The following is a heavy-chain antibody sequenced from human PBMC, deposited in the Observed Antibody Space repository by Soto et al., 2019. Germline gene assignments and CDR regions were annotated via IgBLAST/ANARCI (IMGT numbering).Heavy chain of an antibody. J-gene: IGHJ4*02. D-gene: IGHD2-15*01. CDR1: KLTVGSSY. CDR3: ASSAGFCSGGSCYDY. CDR2: IYSGGLT. V-gene: IGHV3-53*02. Sequence: EVQLVETGGGLIQPGGSLRLSCAASKLTVGSSYMTWVRQAPGKGLEWVSVIYSGGLTYYADSVKGRFTISRDTSKNTLYLQMNTLRDDDTAVYYCASSAGFCSGGSCYDYWGQGTLVTVSS.